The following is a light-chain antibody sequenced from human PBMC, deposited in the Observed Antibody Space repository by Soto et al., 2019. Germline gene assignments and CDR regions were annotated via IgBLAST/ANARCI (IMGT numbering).Light chain of an antibody. Sequence: EIVLFQSPGALSLSPGEGATLSCRTSQSVGSAYLAWYQQKPGQAPRLLMYETSRRATGIPARFSGSGSGTDFTLTISRLEPEDFAVYYCQQYDSSPRTFGQGTKVDIK. J-gene: IGKJ1*01. CDR1: QSVGSAY. CDR3: QQYDSSPRT. V-gene: IGKV3-20*01. CDR2: ETS.